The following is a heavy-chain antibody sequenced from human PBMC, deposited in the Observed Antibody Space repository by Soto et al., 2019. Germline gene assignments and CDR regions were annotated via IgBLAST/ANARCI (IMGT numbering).Heavy chain of an antibody. D-gene: IGHD6-13*01. CDR3: ARQTTYSGSWYDY. CDR1: GGSIGNYY. Sequence: SETLSLTCTVSGGSIGNYYWTWIRQPAGKGLEWIGRIYTSGSTNYNPSLKSRVTMSVDTSKNQFSLKLSSVTAADTALYYCARQTTYSGSWYDYWGHGTLVTVSS. CDR2: IYTSGST. V-gene: IGHV4-4*07. J-gene: IGHJ5*01.